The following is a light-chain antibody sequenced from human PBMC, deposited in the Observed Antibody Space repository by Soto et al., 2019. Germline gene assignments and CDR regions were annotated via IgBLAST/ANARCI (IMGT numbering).Light chain of an antibody. CDR2: DVN. V-gene: IGLV2-11*01. CDR3: YSYAGSYTWV. Sequence: QSALTQPRSVSGSPGQSVTISCTGTSSDIGGYNYVSWYHQHPGKAPKLMIYDVNKRPSGVPDRFSGSKSGNTASLTISGLQADDEGDYFCYSYAGSYTWVFGGGTQLTVL. CDR1: SSDIGGYNY. J-gene: IGLJ3*02.